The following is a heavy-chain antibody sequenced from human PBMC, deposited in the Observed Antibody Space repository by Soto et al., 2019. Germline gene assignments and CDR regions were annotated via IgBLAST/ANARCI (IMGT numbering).Heavy chain of an antibody. V-gene: IGHV3-30-3*01. CDR2: ISYDGSNK. D-gene: IGHD3-22*01. J-gene: IGHJ1*01. Sequence: GGSLRLSCAASGFTFSSYAMHWVRQAPGKGLEWVAVISYDGSNKYYADSVKGRFTISRDNSKNTLYLQMNSLRAEDTAVYYCARASYDSSGYLQHWGQGTLVTVSS. CDR1: GFTFSSYA. CDR3: ARASYDSSGYLQH.